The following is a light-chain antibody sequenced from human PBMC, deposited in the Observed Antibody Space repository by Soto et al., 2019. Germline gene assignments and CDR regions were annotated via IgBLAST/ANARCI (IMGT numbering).Light chain of an antibody. CDR3: QQYGSSPIT. J-gene: IGKJ5*01. CDR1: QSVSSY. CDR2: AAS. V-gene: IGKV3-20*01. Sequence: IVLTHSPASLSFSAGEIATLSVWASQSVSSYLAWYQQKPGQAPRLLIYAASSRPTGIPDRFSGSGSGTDFTLTISRLEPEDFAVYYCQQYGSSPITFGQRTRLEIK.